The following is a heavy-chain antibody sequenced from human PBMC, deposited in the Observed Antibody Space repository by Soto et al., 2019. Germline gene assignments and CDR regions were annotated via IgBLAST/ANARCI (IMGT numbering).Heavy chain of an antibody. V-gene: IGHV3-23*01. CDR3: AKEVQFPVVVCDS. D-gene: IGHD4-4*01. Sequence: EVQLLESGGDLVQPGGSLRLSCTASGFTFRSFAVTWVRQAPGSGLEWVSTISDSGDTTYYADSVKGRFTISRDNSKNTLFLEMNSLRVEDKAVYYCAKEVQFPVVVCDSWGQGTLVTVSS. J-gene: IGHJ4*02. CDR2: ISDSGDTT. CDR1: GFTFRSFA.